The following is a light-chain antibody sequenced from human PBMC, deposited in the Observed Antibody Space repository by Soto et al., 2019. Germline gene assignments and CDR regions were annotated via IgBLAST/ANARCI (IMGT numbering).Light chain of an antibody. J-gene: IGKJ2*01. Sequence: EIVMTQSPATLSVSPGERATLSCRASQSINSNLAWYQQKPGQAPRLLIYSASTRATGVPARFSGSESGTQFTPTISSLQSEDFAVYYCQQYSNWPPMYTFGQGTKLEIK. CDR3: QQYSNWPPMYT. CDR1: QSINSN. CDR2: SAS. V-gene: IGKV3-15*01.